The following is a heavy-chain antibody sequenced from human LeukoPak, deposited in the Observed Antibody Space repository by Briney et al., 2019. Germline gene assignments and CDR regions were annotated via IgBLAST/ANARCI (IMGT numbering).Heavy chain of an antibody. CDR1: GFTFSSYS. D-gene: IGHD4-11*01. J-gene: IGHJ4*02. V-gene: IGHV3-21*01. Sequence: GGSLRLSCAASGFTFSSYSMNWVRQAPGKRLQWVSSISSSSSYIYYADSVKGRFTISRDNAKNSLYLQMNSLRAEDTAVYYCARGEVTTWYDYWGQGTLDTVSS. CDR2: ISSSSSYI. CDR3: ARGEVTTWYDY.